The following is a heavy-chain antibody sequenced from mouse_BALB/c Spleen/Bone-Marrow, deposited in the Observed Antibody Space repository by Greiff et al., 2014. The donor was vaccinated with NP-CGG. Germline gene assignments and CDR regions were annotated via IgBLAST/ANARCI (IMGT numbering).Heavy chain of an antibody. V-gene: IGHV2-6-4*01. CDR2: IWGGGST. J-gene: IGHJ4*01. CDR1: GFSLSRYS. CDR3: ARRELHAMDY. Sequence: VQLQQSGPGLAAPSQSLSITCTVSGFSLSRYSVHWIRQPPGKGLEWLGMIWGGGSTVYNSALRSRLSIINDNSKSQVFLKMSSLQTDDTAMYYCARRELHAMDYWGQGTSVTVSS.